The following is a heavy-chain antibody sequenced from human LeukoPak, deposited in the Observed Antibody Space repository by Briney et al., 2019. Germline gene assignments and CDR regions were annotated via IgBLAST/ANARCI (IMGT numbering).Heavy chain of an antibody. CDR1: GFTFSSYA. CDR3: AMSREDPVVVVPAAVDY. J-gene: IGHJ4*02. D-gene: IGHD2-2*01. Sequence: PGGSLRLSCAASGFTFSSYAMSWVRRAPGKGLEWVSAISGSGGSTYYADSVKGRFTISRDNSKNTLYLQMNSLRAEDTAVYYCAMSREDPVVVVPAAVDYWGQGTLVTVSS. V-gene: IGHV3-23*01. CDR2: ISGSGGST.